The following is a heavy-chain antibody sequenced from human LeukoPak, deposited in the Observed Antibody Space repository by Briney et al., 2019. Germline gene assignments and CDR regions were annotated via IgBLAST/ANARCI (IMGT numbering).Heavy chain of an antibody. CDR3: AKHSHDGSAPYYEVQLDY. D-gene: IGHD3-22*01. J-gene: IGHJ4*02. CDR1: GFTFTGFA. V-gene: IGHV3-23*01. CDR2: ISRSGVAT. Sequence: PGGSLRLSCAASGFTFTGFAMSWVRQAPGKGLEWVSTISRSGVATYYANSVKGRFTISRDNSKNTVYLQMNSLRAEDTAIYYCAKHSHDGSAPYYEVQLDYWGQGTLVTVSS.